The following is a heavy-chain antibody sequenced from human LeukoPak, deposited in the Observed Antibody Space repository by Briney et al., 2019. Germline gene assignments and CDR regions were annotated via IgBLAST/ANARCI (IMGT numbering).Heavy chain of an antibody. J-gene: IGHJ6*03. V-gene: IGHV5-51*01. CDR2: IYPDDSETET. CDR1: GYNFPKYW. D-gene: IGHD6-6*01. CDR3: ARLRYRSLSDIYYYMDI. Sequence: GESLKISCKASGYNFPKYWIGWVRQMPGKGLEWMGIIYPDDSETETRYNPTFQGQVTISADKSISTAYLQWRSLKASDTAIYYCARLRYRSLSDIYYYMDIWGKGTTVTVSS.